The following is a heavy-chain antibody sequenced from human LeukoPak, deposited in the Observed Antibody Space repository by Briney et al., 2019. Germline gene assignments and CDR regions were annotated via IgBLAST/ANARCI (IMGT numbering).Heavy chain of an antibody. J-gene: IGHJ4*02. Sequence: GGSLRLSCAASGFSFSDYYMTWIRQAPGKGLEWVSYISSSGTYINYADSVKGRFTISRDNAKNSPYLQMNSLSAEDTAVYYCAKIAGTYSPDYWGQGTLVTVSS. CDR2: ISSSGTYI. V-gene: IGHV3-11*06. CDR3: AKIAGTYSPDY. CDR1: GFSFSDYY. D-gene: IGHD1-26*01.